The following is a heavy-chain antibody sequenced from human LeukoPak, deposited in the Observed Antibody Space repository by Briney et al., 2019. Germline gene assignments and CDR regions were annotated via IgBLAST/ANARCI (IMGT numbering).Heavy chain of an antibody. Sequence: PSETLSLTCTVSGDSISSSSYYWGWIRQPPGKGLEWIGSIYYSGSTYYNPSLKSRVTISVDTSKNQFSLKLSSVTAVDTAVYYCARQTGYYDWFDPWGQGTLVTVSS. CDR2: IYYSGST. D-gene: IGHD3-9*01. J-gene: IGHJ5*02. CDR3: ARQTGYYDWFDP. CDR1: GDSISSSSYY. V-gene: IGHV4-39*01.